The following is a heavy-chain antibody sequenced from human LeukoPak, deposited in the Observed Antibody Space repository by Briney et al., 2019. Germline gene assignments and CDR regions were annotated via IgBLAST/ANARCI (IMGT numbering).Heavy chain of an antibody. CDR2: INAGNGNT. D-gene: IGHD5-24*01. V-gene: IGHV1-3*01. J-gene: IGHJ4*02. CDR1: GYSFSTYT. Sequence: ASVKVSCKASGYSFSTYTMNWVRQAPGQRLEWMGWINAGNGNTKYSQKFQGRVTITRDTSASSAYMEMRSLRSEDTAVYYCAREIDRDDYNRFFDYWGQGTLVTVSS. CDR3: AREIDRDDYNRFFDY.